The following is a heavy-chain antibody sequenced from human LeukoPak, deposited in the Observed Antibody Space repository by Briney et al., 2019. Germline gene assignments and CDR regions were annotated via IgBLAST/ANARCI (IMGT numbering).Heavy chain of an antibody. D-gene: IGHD2-15*01. V-gene: IGHV3-53*01. CDR2: IYSGGST. Sequence: PGGSLRLSCAASGFTVSSNYTSWVRQAPGKGLEWVSVIYSGGSTYYADSVKGRFTISRDNSKNTLYLQMNSLRAEDTAVYYCESRGPAYFDYWGQGTLVTVSS. CDR3: ESRGPAYFDY. CDR1: GFTVSSNY. J-gene: IGHJ4*02.